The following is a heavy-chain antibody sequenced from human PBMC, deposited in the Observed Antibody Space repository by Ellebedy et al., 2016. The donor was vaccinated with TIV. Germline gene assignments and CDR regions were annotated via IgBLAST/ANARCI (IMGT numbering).Heavy chain of an antibody. CDR2: ISGSGGST. J-gene: IGHJ4*02. V-gene: IGHV3-23*01. D-gene: IGHD4-11*01. CDR3: AKDHDYSNSWGDFFDY. CDR1: GFTFSSYA. Sequence: GESLKISXAASGFTFSSYAMSWVRQAPGKGLEWVSAISGSGGSTYYADSVKGRFTISRDNSKNTLYLQMNSLRAEDTAVYYCAKDHDYSNSWGDFFDYWGQGTLVTVSS.